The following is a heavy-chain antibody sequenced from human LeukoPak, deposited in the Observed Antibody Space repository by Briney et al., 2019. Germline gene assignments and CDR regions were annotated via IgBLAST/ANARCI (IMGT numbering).Heavy chain of an antibody. V-gene: IGHV5-51*01. J-gene: IGHJ5*02. CDR1: GYTFTSSW. CDR2: INPGDSDT. CDR3: ARQPGAGWFDP. Sequence: GESLKISCKGSGYTFTSSWIGWARQMPGKGLEWMAIINPGDSDTRYSPSFQGQVTISADKSISTVYLQWGSLKASDTAMYYCARQPGAGWFDPWGQGTLVTVSS. D-gene: IGHD3-10*01.